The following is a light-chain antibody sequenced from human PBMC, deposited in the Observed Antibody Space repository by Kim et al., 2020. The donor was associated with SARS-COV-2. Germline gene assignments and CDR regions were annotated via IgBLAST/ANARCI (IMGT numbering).Light chain of an antibody. V-gene: IGKV1-6*01. CDR2: TAS. CDR3: LQDYNYPRT. J-gene: IGKJ1*01. Sequence: ASVGDRVTITCRASQDIRDDLGWYQQKPGKAPNLLIYTASSLQTGVPSRFSGSGSGTDFTLTINSLQPEDFATYYCLQDYNYPRTFGQGTKVDIK. CDR1: QDIRDD.